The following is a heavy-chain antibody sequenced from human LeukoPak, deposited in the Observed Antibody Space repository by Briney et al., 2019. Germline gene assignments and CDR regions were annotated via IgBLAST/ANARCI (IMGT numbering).Heavy chain of an antibody. D-gene: IGHD6-13*01. CDR2: IQTDGNTK. Sequence: GGSLRLSCAASGFSFSRYGIHWVRQAPGKGLEWVTFIQTDGNTKYYANSVRGRFTITRDNSKNTVSLQMNSLRAEDAGIYYCAREGSSLVLGGLGYWGQGTLVSVSS. CDR1: GFSFSRYG. CDR3: AREGSSLVLGGLGY. V-gene: IGHV3-30*02. J-gene: IGHJ4*02.